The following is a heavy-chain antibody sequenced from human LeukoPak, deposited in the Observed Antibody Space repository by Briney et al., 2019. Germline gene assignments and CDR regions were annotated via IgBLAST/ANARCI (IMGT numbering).Heavy chain of an antibody. Sequence: GGSLRLSCAASGFTFTSYSMNWVRQAPGKGLEWVSSISSSSSYIYYADSVKGRFTISRDNAKNSLYLQMNSLRAEDTAVYYCARDPVFWSGHRFDYWGQGTLVTVSS. CDR1: GFTFTSYS. D-gene: IGHD3-3*01. J-gene: IGHJ4*02. CDR3: ARDPVFWSGHRFDY. V-gene: IGHV3-21*01. CDR2: ISSSSSYI.